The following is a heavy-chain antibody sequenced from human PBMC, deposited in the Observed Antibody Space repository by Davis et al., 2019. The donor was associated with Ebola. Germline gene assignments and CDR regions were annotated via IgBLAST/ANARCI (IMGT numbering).Heavy chain of an antibody. D-gene: IGHD3-3*01. CDR1: GGSFSGYY. CDR3: ARHYDFWSGFDY. V-gene: IGHV4-34*01. J-gene: IGHJ4*02. Sequence: PSETLSLTCAVYGGSFSGYYWSWIRQPPGKGLEWIGEINHSGSTNYNPSLKSRVTISVDTSKNQFSLKLNSVTAADTAVYYCARHYDFWSGFDYWGQGTLVTVSS. CDR2: INHSGST.